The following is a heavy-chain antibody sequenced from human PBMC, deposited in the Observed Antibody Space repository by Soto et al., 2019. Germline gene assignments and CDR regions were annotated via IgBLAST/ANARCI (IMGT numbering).Heavy chain of an antibody. J-gene: IGHJ6*02. CDR2: IDPSDSYT. D-gene: IGHD6-13*01. CDR3: ARLSDPGIAAAGAYYYGMDV. CDR1: GYSFTSYW. Sequence: GESLKISCKGSGYSFTSYWISWVRQMPGKGLEWMGRIDPSDSYTNYSPSFQGHVTISADKSISTAYLQWSSLKASDTAMYYCARLSDPGIAAAGAYYYGMDVWGQGTMVTVSS. V-gene: IGHV5-10-1*01.